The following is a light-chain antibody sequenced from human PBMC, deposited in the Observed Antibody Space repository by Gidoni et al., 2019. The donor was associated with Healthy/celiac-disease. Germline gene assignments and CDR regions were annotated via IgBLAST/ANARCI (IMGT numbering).Light chain of an antibody. CDR3: QQYGSSPPMYT. V-gene: IGKV3-20*01. CDR1: QSVSSSY. J-gene: IGKJ2*01. Sequence: EIVLTQPPGPLSLSPGERATPSCRASQSVSSSYLAGYQQKPGQAPRLLIYGASSRATGIPDRFSGGGSGTDFTLTISRLVPEDFAVYYCQQYGSSPPMYTFGQGTRLEIK. CDR2: GAS.